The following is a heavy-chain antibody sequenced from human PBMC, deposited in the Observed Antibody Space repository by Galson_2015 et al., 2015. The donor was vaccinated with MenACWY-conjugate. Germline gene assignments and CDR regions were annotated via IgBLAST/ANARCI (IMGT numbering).Heavy chain of an antibody. CDR2: ISYDGSNK. CDR3: AKDKRLGSADGTRFDY. Sequence: SLRLSCAASGFTFSSYGMHWVRQAPGKGLEWVAVISYDGSNKYYADSVKGRFTISRDNSKNTLYLQMNSLRAEDTAVYYCAKDKRLGSADGTRFDYWGQGTLVTVSS. CDR1: GFTFSSYG. V-gene: IGHV3-30*18. J-gene: IGHJ4*02. D-gene: IGHD6-25*01.